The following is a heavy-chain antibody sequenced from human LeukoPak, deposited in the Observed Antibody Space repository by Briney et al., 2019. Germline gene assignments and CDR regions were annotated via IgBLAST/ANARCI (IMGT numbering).Heavy chain of an antibody. CDR3: ARARCSSTSCYISDGASDI. D-gene: IGHD2-2*02. CDR2: IYYSGST. Sequence: SETLSLTCTVSGGSISSGDYYWSWIRQPPGKGLEWIGYIYYSGSTYYNPSLKSRVTISVDTSKNQFSPKLSSVTAADTAVYYCARARCSSTSCYISDGASDIWGQGTMVTVSS. J-gene: IGHJ3*02. V-gene: IGHV4-30-4*08. CDR1: GGSISSGDYY.